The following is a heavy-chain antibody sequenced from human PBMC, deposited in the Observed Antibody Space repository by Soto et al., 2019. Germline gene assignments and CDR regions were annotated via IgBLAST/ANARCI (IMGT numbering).Heavy chain of an antibody. CDR3: VTDAAFSRFET. CDR1: GFRFSKYW. Sequence: PGGSLRLSCAATGFRFSKYWMVWVRQAPGQGPEWVANINKEGSVQNYLDSVKGRFTISRDNAKNSVYLQMSALRADDTAVYYCVTDAAFSRFETWGQGTQVTVS. CDR2: INKEGSVQ. J-gene: IGHJ4*02. V-gene: IGHV3-7*01. D-gene: IGHD6-25*01.